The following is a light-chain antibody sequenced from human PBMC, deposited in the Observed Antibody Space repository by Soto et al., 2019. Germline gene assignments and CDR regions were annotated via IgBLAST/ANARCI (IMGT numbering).Light chain of an antibody. CDR2: GAS. CDR3: LQDYNYPWA. Sequence: AIQMTQSPSSLSTSVGDRVTITCRASQGIRNDLAWYQQKPGKAPKLLIYGASTLQKGVPSRFSGSGSGTDFTLTISSLQPEDFATYYCLQDYNYPWAFGQGTKVDIK. CDR1: QGIRND. J-gene: IGKJ1*01. V-gene: IGKV1-6*01.